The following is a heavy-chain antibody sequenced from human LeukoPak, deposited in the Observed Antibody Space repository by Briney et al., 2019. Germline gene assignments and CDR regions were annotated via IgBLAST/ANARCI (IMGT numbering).Heavy chain of an antibody. V-gene: IGHV3-7*01. CDR2: IKQDGSEK. CDR3: AREKCSGGSCTLDY. D-gene: IGHD2-15*01. Sequence: GGSLRLSCAASGFTFSSYWMSWVRQAPGKGLEWVAKIKQDGSEKYYVDSVKGRFTISRDNAKTSLYLHMNSLRAEDTAVYYCAREKCSGGSCTLDYWGQGTLVTVSS. J-gene: IGHJ4*02. CDR1: GFTFSSYW.